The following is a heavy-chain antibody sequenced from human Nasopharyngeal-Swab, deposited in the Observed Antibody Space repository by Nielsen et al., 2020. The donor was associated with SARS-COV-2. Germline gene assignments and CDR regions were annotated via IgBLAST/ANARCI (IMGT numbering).Heavy chain of an antibody. Sequence: WARQAPGQGLEWMGGISAYNGNTNYAQKLQGRVTMTTDTSTSTAYMDLRSLRSDDTAVYYCARGSLWFGDLVGYYGMDVWGQGTTVTVSS. D-gene: IGHD3-10*01. CDR2: ISAYNGNT. J-gene: IGHJ6*02. V-gene: IGHV1-18*01. CDR3: ARGSLWFGDLVGYYGMDV.